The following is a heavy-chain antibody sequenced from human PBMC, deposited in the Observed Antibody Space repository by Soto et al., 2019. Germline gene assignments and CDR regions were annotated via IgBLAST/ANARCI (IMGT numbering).Heavy chain of an antibody. D-gene: IGHD2-21*02. CDR2: INASGGRT. J-gene: IGHJ4*01. CDR1: GYTFTSYY. Sequence: QVQLVQSGAEVKKPGASVKVSCKASGYTFTSYYVHWIRQAPGQGLEWMGIINASGGRTTYAPKFPGRVTMTKATSTSTVYMALSTLTSEDTATYFCGRILPPATFDYWGHGTLVTVSS. V-gene: IGHV1-46*03. CDR3: GRILPPATFDY.